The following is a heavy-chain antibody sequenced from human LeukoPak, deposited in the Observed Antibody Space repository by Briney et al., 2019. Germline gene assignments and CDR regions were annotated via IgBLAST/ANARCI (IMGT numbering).Heavy chain of an antibody. CDR1: GYTFTSYG. J-gene: IGHJ6*03. V-gene: IGHV1-18*01. Sequence: ASVKVSCKASGYTFTSYGISWVRQAPGQGLEWKGWISAYNGNTNYAQKLQGRVTMTTDTSTSTAYMELRSLRSDDTAVYYCARDGPSGYCSSTSCYEVHYMDVWGKGTTVTISS. CDR3: ARDGPSGYCSSTSCYEVHYMDV. CDR2: ISAYNGNT. D-gene: IGHD2-2*01.